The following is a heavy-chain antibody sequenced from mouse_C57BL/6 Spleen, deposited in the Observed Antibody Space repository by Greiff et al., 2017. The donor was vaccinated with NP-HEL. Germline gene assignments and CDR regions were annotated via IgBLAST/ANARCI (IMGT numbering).Heavy chain of an antibody. Sequence: VQLQQPGTELVKPGASVKLSCKASGYTFTSYWMHWVKQRPGQGLEWIGNINPSNGGTNYNEKFKSKATLTVDKSSSTAYMQRSSLTSDDSAVYYCARHGSSYGYAMDYWGQGTSVTVSS. D-gene: IGHD1-1*01. V-gene: IGHV1-53*01. CDR2: INPSNGGT. CDR3: ARHGSSYGYAMDY. CDR1: GYTFTSYW. J-gene: IGHJ4*01.